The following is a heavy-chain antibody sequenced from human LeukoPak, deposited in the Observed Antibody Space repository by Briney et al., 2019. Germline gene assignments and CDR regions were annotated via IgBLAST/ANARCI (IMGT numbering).Heavy chain of an antibody. D-gene: IGHD3-16*01. CDR1: GGSISSGGYS. CDR3: ATEGGYYYMDV. Sequence: SETLSLTCAVSGGSISSGGYSWSWIRQPPGKGLEWIGYIYYTGSTYYNPSLKSRITISVDTSKNQFSLKLSSVTAADTAVYYCATEGGYYYMDVWGKGTTVTVSS. CDR2: IYYTGST. J-gene: IGHJ6*03. V-gene: IGHV4-30-4*07.